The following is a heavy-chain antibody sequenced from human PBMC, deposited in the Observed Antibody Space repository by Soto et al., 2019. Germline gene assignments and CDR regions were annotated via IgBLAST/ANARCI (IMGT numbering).Heavy chain of an antibody. Sequence: ASVKVSCKASGYTFATYAMHWVRQAPGQSLEWMGWINAGNGNTQYSQKFQGRVTITRDTAASTAYMELSRLTSEDTAVYYCALGGTSGGNLYPDPRGPGTLVTV. CDR2: INAGNGNT. CDR1: GYTFATYA. J-gene: IGHJ5*02. CDR3: ALGGTSGGNLYPDP. V-gene: IGHV1-3*01. D-gene: IGHD2-15*01.